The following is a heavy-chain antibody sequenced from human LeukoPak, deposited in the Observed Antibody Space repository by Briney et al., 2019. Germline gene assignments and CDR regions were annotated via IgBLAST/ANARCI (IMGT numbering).Heavy chain of an antibody. CDR2: ISWDGGST. D-gene: IGHD3-9*01. J-gene: IGHJ4*02. CDR3: AKGGYYDILTGLFG. Sequence: GGSLRLSCAASGFTFDDYTMHWVRQAPGKGLGWVSLISWDGGSTYYADSVKGRFTISRDNSKNSLYLQMNSLRTEDTALYYCAKGGYYDILTGLFGWGQGTLVTVSS. CDR1: GFTFDDYT. V-gene: IGHV3-43*01.